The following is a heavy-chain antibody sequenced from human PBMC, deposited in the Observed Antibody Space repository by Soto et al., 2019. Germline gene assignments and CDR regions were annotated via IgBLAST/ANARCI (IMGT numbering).Heavy chain of an antibody. D-gene: IGHD6-19*01. CDR2: ISRSGGGA. V-gene: IGHV3-23*01. Sequence: GSLRLSCAVSGFTFSNYAMNWVRQAPGKGLEWVSVISRSGGGAYYADSVQGRFTISRDNSKNTLYLQMNSLRAEDTAIYYCVREGSGWYSRGSFDFWGRGTMVTVSS. CDR3: VREGSGWYSRGSFDF. CDR1: GFTFSNYA. J-gene: IGHJ3*01.